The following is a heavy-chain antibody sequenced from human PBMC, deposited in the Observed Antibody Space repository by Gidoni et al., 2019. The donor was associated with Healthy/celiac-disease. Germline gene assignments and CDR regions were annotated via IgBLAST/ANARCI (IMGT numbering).Heavy chain of an antibody. D-gene: IGHD2-21*02. CDR1: GYTFTSYG. CDR2: ISAYNGNT. CDR3: ARESSYCGGDCYSDY. V-gene: IGHV1-18*04. J-gene: IGHJ4*02. Sequence: QVQLMQSGAEVKKPGASVKVSCKASGYTFTSYGISWVRQDPGQGLEWMGWISAYNGNTNYAQKLQGRVTMTTDTSTSTAYMELRSLRSDDTAVYYCARESSYCGGDCYSDYWGQGTLVTVSS.